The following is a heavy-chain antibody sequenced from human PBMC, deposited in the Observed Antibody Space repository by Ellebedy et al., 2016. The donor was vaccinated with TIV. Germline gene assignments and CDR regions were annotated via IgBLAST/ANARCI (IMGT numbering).Heavy chain of an antibody. CDR3: AKRASTPYGAVDY. CDR2: INGNGDYT. J-gene: IGHJ4*02. V-gene: IGHV3-23*01. CDR1: GFTFSIYG. Sequence: GESLKISCAVSGFTFSIYGMSWVRQAPGKGLDWVSTINGNGDYTYYADLVKGRFTISRDNSKNTLYLQMNTLRADDTAVYYCAKRASTPYGAVDYWGQGVPVTVSS. D-gene: IGHD3-16*01.